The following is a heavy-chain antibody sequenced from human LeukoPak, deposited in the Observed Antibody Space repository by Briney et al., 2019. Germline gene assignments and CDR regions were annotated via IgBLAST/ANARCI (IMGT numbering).Heavy chain of an antibody. Sequence: SETLSLTCTVSGGSISSYYWSWIRQPPGKGLEWLGYIYYSGSTNYNPSLKSRVTISVDTSKNQFSLKLSSVTAADTAVYYCARGSMVRGVMAVDYWGQGTLVTVSS. CDR3: ARGSMVRGVMAVDY. CDR2: IYYSGST. V-gene: IGHV4-59*01. D-gene: IGHD3-10*01. J-gene: IGHJ4*02. CDR1: GGSISSYY.